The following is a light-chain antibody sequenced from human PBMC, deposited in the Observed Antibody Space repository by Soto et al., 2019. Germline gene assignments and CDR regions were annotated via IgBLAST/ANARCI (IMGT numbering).Light chain of an antibody. Sequence: EIVLTQSPATLSVSPGERATLSCRASQSVGYNFAWYQQKPGQAPRLLIFATSTRATGVPARFSGSGSGTEFTLTISSLQSEDLAVYYCQQYGDWPLTFGGGAKVEIE. CDR2: ATS. CDR1: QSVGYN. J-gene: IGKJ4*01. CDR3: QQYGDWPLT. V-gene: IGKV3-15*01.